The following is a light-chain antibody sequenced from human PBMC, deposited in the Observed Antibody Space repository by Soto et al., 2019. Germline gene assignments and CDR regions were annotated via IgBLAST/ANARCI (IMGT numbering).Light chain of an antibody. Sequence: EIVMTQSPATLSVSPGERATLSCRASQRVSSNLAWYQQKPGQAPRLLIYGASTRATGIPARFSGSGSGTEFTLPISSLQSEDFAVYYCQQYNNWPPVTFGGGTKVEIK. CDR2: GAS. V-gene: IGKV3-15*01. CDR3: QQYNNWPPVT. J-gene: IGKJ4*01. CDR1: QRVSSN.